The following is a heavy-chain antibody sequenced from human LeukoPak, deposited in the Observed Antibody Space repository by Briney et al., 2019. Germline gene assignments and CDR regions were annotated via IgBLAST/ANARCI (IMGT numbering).Heavy chain of an antibody. J-gene: IGHJ5*02. CDR2: IYYSGST. CDR1: GGSISSYY. CDR3: ARTSKDKGPKVVPSLGWFDP. Sequence: PSETLSLTCTVSGGSISSYYWSWIRQPPGKGLERIGYIYYSGSTNYNPSLKSRVTISVDTSKNQFSLKLSSVTAADTAVYYCARTSKDKGPKVVPSLGWFDPWGQGTLVTVSS. V-gene: IGHV4-59*01. D-gene: IGHD2-2*01.